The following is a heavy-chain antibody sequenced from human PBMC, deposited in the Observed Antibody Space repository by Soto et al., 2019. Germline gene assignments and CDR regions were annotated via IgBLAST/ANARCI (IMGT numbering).Heavy chain of an antibody. J-gene: IGHJ4*02. CDR1: GFTFSTYD. CDR3: AKVSIAKSSAVTFDS. CDR2: ISYDTSYK. D-gene: IGHD2-15*01. Sequence: QVQLVESGGGVVQPGGSLRLSCAVSGFTFSTYDMHWVRQAPGKGLEWVAVISYDTSYKNHVDSVKGRFTISIDNSKNTLYLQMTSLRAEDTAVYYCAKVSIAKSSAVTFDSWGQGTLVTVSS. V-gene: IGHV3-30*18.